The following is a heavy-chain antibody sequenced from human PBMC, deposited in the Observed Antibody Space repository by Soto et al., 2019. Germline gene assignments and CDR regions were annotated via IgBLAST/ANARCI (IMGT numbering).Heavy chain of an antibody. V-gene: IGHV1-2*06. Sequence: QVQLVQSGAEVKKPGDSVKVSCKASGYNFIAYFVHWLRQAPGQGPEWMGRINARNGGTDSAKRFQGRVTMTRDTSINTAYMELTGLTSDDTAVYYCARFGEMVDWGQGTTVIVSS. CDR1: GYNFIAYF. J-gene: IGHJ6*01. CDR3: ARFGEMVD. D-gene: IGHD3-10*01. CDR2: INARNGGT.